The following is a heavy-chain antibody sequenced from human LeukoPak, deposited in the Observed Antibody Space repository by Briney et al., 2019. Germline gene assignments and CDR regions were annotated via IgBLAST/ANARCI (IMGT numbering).Heavy chain of an antibody. J-gene: IGHJ4*02. CDR1: GFTFSSYA. CDR3: AKVDGITIFEVFDY. Sequence: GGSLRLSCAASGFTFSSYAMSWVRQAPGKGLEWVSAISGSAGSTYYADSVKGRFTISRDNSKNTLYLQMNSLRAEDTALYYCAKVDGITIFEVFDYWGQGTLVTASS. D-gene: IGHD3-3*01. CDR2: ISGSAGST. V-gene: IGHV3-23*01.